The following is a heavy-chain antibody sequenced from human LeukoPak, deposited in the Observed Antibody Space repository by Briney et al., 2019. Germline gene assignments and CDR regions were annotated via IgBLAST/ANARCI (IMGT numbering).Heavy chain of an antibody. D-gene: IGHD5-24*01. V-gene: IGHV1-46*01. CDR3: ARDPGLQLGWDY. CDR1: GYTFTSYY. Sequence: GASVKVSCKASGYTFTSYYMHWVRQAPGQGLEWMGIINPSGGSTSYAQKFQGRVTMTRDMSTSTVYMELSSLRSEDTAVYYCARDPGLQLGWDYWGQGTLVTVSS. J-gene: IGHJ4*02. CDR2: INPSGGST.